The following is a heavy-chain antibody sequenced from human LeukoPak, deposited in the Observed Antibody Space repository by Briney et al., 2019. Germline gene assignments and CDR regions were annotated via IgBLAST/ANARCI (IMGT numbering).Heavy chain of an antibody. CDR2: ISSSSSYI. CDR3: ARDPVSSWRWVARDY. Sequence: GGSLRLSCAASGFTFSSYSMNWVRQAPGKGLEWVSSISSSSSYIYYADSVKGRFTISRDNAKNSLYLQMNSLRAEDTAVYYCARDPVSSWRWVARDYWGQGTLVTVSS. CDR1: GFTFSSYS. J-gene: IGHJ4*02. D-gene: IGHD2-15*01. V-gene: IGHV3-21*01.